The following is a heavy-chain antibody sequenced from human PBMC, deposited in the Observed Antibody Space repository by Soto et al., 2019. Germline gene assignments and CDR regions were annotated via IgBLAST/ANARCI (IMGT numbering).Heavy chain of an antibody. D-gene: IGHD3-3*01. CDR1: GFTFSSYA. CDR3: ARDSVYYDFWSGYFNWFDP. V-gene: IGHV3-64*01. CDR2: ISSNGGST. Sequence: GVLRLSCAASGFTFSSYAMSWVRQAPGKGLEYVSAISSNGGSTYYANSVKGRFTISRDNSKNTLYLQMGSLRAEDMAVYYCARDSVYYDFWSGYFNWFDPWGQGTLVTVSS. J-gene: IGHJ5*02.